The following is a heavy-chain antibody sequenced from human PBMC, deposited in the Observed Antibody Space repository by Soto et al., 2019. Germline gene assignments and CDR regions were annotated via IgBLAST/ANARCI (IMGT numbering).Heavy chain of an antibody. Sequence: ASVKVSCKVSGYTLTELSMHWVRQAPGKGLAWMGGFDPEDGETIYAQKFQGRVTMTEDTSTDTAYMELSSMRSEDTAVYYCATDAVGKWELHPGAVDYWGQGTVVSV. V-gene: IGHV1-24*01. J-gene: IGHJ4*02. CDR2: FDPEDGET. CDR3: ATDAVGKWELHPGAVDY. D-gene: IGHD1-26*01. CDR1: GYTLTELS.